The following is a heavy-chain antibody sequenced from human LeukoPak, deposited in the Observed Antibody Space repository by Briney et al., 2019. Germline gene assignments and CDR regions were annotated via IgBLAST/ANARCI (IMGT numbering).Heavy chain of an antibody. D-gene: IGHD6-6*01. J-gene: IGHJ6*03. CDR2: IYYSGST. Sequence: SETLSLTCTVSGGSISSYYWSWIRQPPGKGLEWIGYIYYSGSTNYNPSLKSRVTISVDKSKNQFSLKLSSVTAADTAVYYCARDGRPGIAARPPPGYYYYYMDVWGKGTTVTVSS. CDR3: ARDGRPGIAARPPPGYYYYYMDV. CDR1: GGSISSYY. V-gene: IGHV4-59*12.